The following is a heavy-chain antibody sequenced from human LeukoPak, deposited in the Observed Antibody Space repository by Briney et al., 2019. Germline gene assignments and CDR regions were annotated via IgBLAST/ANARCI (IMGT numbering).Heavy chain of an antibody. D-gene: IGHD7-27*01. CDR2: IRYDGSNK. CDR3: AKDAGVAPGAFDI. Sequence: GGSLRLSCAASGFTFSSYGMHWVRQAPGKGLEWVAFIRYDGSNKYYADSVKGRFTISRDNSKNTLYLQMNSLRAEDTAVYYCAKDAGVAPGAFDIWGQGTMVTISS. CDR1: GFTFSSYG. J-gene: IGHJ3*02. V-gene: IGHV3-30*02.